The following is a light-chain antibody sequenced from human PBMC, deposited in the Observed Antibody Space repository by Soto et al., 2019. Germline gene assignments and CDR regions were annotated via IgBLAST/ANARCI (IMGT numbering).Light chain of an antibody. V-gene: IGKV1-39*01. J-gene: IGKJ1*01. CDR1: QTISSN. Sequence: DIQMTQSPSSLSASVGDRVTITCRASQTISSNLNWYQRKPGKDPEVLIYAASALQSGVPSRFSGSGSGTDFNLTISSLQTEDFATYYCQQSYTTTRTFGQGTKVDIK. CDR3: QQSYTTTRT. CDR2: AAS.